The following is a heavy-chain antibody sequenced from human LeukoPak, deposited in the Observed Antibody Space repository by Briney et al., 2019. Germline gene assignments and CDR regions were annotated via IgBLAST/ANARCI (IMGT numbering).Heavy chain of an antibody. CDR1: GFTFRSYG. Sequence: GGSLRLSCAASGFTFRSYGMHWVRQAPGKGLEWVAVIWYDGSNKYYADSVKGRFTVSRDSSKNTLYLQMNSLRAEDTAVYYCATAVASSSGWYADYWGQGTLVTVSS. V-gene: IGHV3-33*01. D-gene: IGHD6-19*01. J-gene: IGHJ4*02. CDR3: ATAVASSSGWYADY. CDR2: IWYDGSNK.